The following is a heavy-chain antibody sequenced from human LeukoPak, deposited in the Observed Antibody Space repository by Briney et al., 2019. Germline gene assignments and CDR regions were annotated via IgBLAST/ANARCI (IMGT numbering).Heavy chain of an antibody. CDR3: ARGQYSVVVVAANFDY. CDR1: GFTFSSYW. CDR2: IKQDGSEK. Sequence: GGSLRLSCAASGFTFSSYWMSWVRQAPGKGLEWVANIKQDGSEKYYVDSVKGRFTISRDNAKNSLYLQMNSLRAEDTAVYYCARGQYSVVVVAANFDYWGQGTLVTVSS. D-gene: IGHD2-15*01. J-gene: IGHJ4*02. V-gene: IGHV3-7*01.